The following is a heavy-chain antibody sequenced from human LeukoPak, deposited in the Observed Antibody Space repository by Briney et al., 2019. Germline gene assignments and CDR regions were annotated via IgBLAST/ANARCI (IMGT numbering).Heavy chain of an antibody. V-gene: IGHV4-61*02. Sequence: PSQTLSLTCNVSGGSISSGTYYWSWIRQPAGKGLEWIGRIYTSGSTNYNPSLKSRVTISVDTSKNQFSLKLSSVTAADTAVYYCARRAGRYSERAFDIWGQGTMVTVSS. CDR1: GGSISSGTYY. CDR2: IYTSGST. D-gene: IGHD1-26*01. CDR3: ARRAGRYSERAFDI. J-gene: IGHJ3*02.